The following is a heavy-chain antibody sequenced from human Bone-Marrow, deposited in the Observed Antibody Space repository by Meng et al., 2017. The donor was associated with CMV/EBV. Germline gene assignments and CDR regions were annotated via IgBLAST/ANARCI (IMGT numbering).Heavy chain of an antibody. D-gene: IGHD1-26*01. Sequence: ESLKISCAASGLKLTMYDIHRVRQAPGKGLEWVAYIHYSGTPHYNPSLKSRVTMSLDTSKNQFSLNLSSVTAADTAVYYCARVGGYWDFDHWGQRTLVTVSS. CDR2: IHYSGTP. J-gene: IGHJ4*02. CDR1: GLKLTMYD. CDR3: ARVGGYWDFDH. V-gene: IGHV4-59*01.